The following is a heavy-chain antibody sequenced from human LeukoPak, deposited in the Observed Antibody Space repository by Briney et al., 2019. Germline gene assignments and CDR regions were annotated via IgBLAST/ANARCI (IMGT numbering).Heavy chain of an antibody. D-gene: IGHD4-17*01. Sequence: ASVKVSGKASGYTYTSYDINWVRQATGQGLEWMGWMNPNSGNTGYAQKFQGRVTMTRSTSISTAYMELSSLRSEDTAVYYCARVTVRDDAFDIWGQGTMVTVSS. CDR2: MNPNSGNT. CDR3: ARVTVRDDAFDI. CDR1: GYTYTSYD. J-gene: IGHJ3*02. V-gene: IGHV1-8*01.